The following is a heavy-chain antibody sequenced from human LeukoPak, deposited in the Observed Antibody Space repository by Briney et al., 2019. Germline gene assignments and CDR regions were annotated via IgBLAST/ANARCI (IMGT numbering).Heavy chain of an antibody. CDR1: GGSFSGYY. J-gene: IGHJ6*02. D-gene: IGHD3-22*01. CDR3: ARAHDSSGYYPMDV. CDR2: INHSGST. V-gene: IGHV4-34*01. Sequence: PSETLSLTCAVYGGSFSGYYWSWIRQPPGKGLEWIGEINHSGSTNYNPSLKSRVTISVDTSKNQFSLKLSSVTAADTAVYYCARAHDSSGYYPMDVWGQGTTVTVSS.